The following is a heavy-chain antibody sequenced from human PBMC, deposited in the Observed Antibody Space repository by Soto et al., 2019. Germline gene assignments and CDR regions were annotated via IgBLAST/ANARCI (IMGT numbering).Heavy chain of an antibody. CDR2: INPNSGGT. CDR1: RYTFIAYH. Sequence: QVQLVLSGAEVKKPGASVKVSCKASRYTFIAYHMHWVRQAPGQGLEWMGWINPNSGGTNYAQRFQGRVTLTRDTSISTAYMELSGLKSDDTAVYYCARGQGSGWYEDLDYWGQGTLVTVSS. J-gene: IGHJ4*02. D-gene: IGHD6-19*01. CDR3: ARGQGSGWYEDLDY. V-gene: IGHV1-2*02.